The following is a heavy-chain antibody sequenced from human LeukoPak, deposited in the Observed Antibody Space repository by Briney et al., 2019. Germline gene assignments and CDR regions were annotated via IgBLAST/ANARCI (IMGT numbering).Heavy chain of an antibody. J-gene: IGHJ6*03. CDR2: ISSSSSYI. Sequence: GGSLRLSCAASGFTFSSYSMNWVRQAPGKGLEWVSSISSSSSYIYYVDSVKGRFTISSDNAKNSLYLQMNSLRAEDTAVFYCARTLYSSSWYDYYYMDVWGKGTTVTVSS. CDR1: GFTFSSYS. V-gene: IGHV3-21*04. CDR3: ARTLYSSSWYDYYYMDV. D-gene: IGHD6-13*01.